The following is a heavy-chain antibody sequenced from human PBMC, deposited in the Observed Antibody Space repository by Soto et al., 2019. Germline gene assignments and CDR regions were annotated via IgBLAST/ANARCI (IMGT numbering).Heavy chain of an antibody. V-gene: IGHV3-23*01. J-gene: IGHJ4*02. CDR3: AKVGYDTYGYYLRSLDY. Sequence: WSLRLSCAASGFTFSTNAMSWVRQAPGMGLEFVSLVSGSGNTIYYADSVKGRFTTSRDNSKNTVSLQMNSLRAEDTAVYYCAKVGYDTYGYYLRSLDYWGQGTLVTVSS. CDR1: GFTFSTNA. CDR2: VSGSGNTI. D-gene: IGHD3-3*01.